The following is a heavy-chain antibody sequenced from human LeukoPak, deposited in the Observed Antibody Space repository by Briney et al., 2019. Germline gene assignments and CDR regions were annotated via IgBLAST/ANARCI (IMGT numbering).Heavy chain of an antibody. J-gene: IGHJ4*02. CDR3: ARGVPYDSWSGPHYSDY. D-gene: IGHD3-3*01. V-gene: IGHV3-7*01. CDR1: RFTLSTYW. Sequence: GGSLRLSCAASRFTLSTYWMSWVRQAPGKGLKWVAHIKQDGSQEYYVDSVKGRFTISRDSDKNSLYLQMNSLRAEDTAVYYCARGVPYDSWSGPHYSDYWGQGTLVTVS. CDR2: IKQDGSQE.